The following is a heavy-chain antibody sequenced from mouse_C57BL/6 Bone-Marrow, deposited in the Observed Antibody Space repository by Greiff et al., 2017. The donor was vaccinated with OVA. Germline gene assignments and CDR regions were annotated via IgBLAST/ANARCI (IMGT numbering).Heavy chain of an antibody. V-gene: IGHV5-6*01. CDR1: GFTFSSYG. CDR2: ISSGGSYT. Sequence: EVQGVESGGDLVKPGGSLKLSCAASGFTFSSYGMSWVRQTPDKRLEWVATISSGGSYTYYPDSVKGRFTISRDNAKNTLYLQMSSLKSEDTAMYYCARGNYWGQGTTLTVSS. J-gene: IGHJ2*01. CDR3: ARGNY.